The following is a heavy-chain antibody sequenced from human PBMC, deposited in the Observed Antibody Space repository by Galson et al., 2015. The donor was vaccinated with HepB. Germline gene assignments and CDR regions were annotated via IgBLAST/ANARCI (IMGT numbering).Heavy chain of an antibody. CDR3: ARASDCGGDCYFPGPGQSDY. J-gene: IGHJ4*02. V-gene: IGHV1-18*04. Sequence: SVKVSCKASGYTFTSYGISWVRQAPGHGLEWMGWISAYNGNTNYAQKLQGRVTMTTDTSTSTAYMELRSLRSDDTAVYYCARASDCGGDCYFPGPGQSDYWGQGTLVTVSS. D-gene: IGHD2-21*02. CDR1: GYTFTSYG. CDR2: ISAYNGNT.